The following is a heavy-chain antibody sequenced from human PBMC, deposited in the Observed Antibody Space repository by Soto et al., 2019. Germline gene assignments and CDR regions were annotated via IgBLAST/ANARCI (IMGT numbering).Heavy chain of an antibody. CDR2: ISSSSSYI. CDR1: GFTFSSYS. CDR3: ARETAAAGTKIYYGMDV. D-gene: IGHD6-13*01. Sequence: EVQLVASGGGLVKPGGSLRLSCAASGFTFSSYSMIWVRQAPGKGLEWVSYISSSSSYIYYADSVKGRFTISRDNAKNSLYLQMNSLRAEDTAVYYCARETAAAGTKIYYGMDVWGQGTTVTVSS. J-gene: IGHJ6*02. V-gene: IGHV3-21*01.